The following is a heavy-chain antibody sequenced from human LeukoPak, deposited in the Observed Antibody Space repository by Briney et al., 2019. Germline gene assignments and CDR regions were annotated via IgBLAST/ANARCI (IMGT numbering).Heavy chain of an antibody. J-gene: IGHJ5*02. CDR3: ARDITVSKYCSSTSCPNWFDP. CDR1: GYPVTSYG. D-gene: IGHD2-2*01. Sequence: GASGRVSCTAAGYPVTSYGISWGRRAAGQRLGWRGGFGAYNGNTNYAQKLQGRVTMTTDTSTSTAYMELRSLRSDDTAVYYCARDITVSKYCSSTSCPNWFDPWGQGTLVTVSS. V-gene: IGHV1-18*01. CDR2: FGAYNGNT.